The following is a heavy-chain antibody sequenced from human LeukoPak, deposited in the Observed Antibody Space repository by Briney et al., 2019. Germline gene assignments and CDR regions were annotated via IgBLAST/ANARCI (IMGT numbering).Heavy chain of an antibody. CDR3: VGGITIFGVG. CDR2: IIPIFGTA. J-gene: IGHJ4*02. Sequence: GASVKVSCKASGGTFTSYAISWVRQAPGQGLEWMGGIIPIFGTANYAQKFQGRVTITADESTSTAYMELSSLRSEDTAVYYCVGGITIFGVGWGQGTLVTVSS. CDR1: GGTFTSYA. V-gene: IGHV1-69*13. D-gene: IGHD3-3*01.